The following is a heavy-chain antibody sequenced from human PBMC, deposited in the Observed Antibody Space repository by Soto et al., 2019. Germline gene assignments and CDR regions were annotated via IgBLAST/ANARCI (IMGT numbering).Heavy chain of an antibody. CDR1: GFTFSSYS. CDR2: ISSSSSTI. V-gene: IGHV3-48*01. J-gene: IGHJ4*02. D-gene: IGHD4-17*01. CDR3: AKPYGDYDFYFDY. Sequence: EVQLVESGGGLVQPGGSLRLSCAASGFTFSSYSMNWVRQAPGKGLEWVSYISSSSSTIYYADSVKGRFTISRDNAKNSLYLQMNSLRAEDTAVYDCAKPYGDYDFYFDYWGQGTLVTVSS.